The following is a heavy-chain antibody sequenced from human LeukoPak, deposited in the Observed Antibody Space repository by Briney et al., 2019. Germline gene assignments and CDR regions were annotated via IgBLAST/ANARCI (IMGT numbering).Heavy chain of an antibody. CDR2: ISSSGSTI. CDR1: GFTFSDYY. D-gene: IGHD3-3*01. CDR3: AKGQRFLEWLLSSPVSAYYYYYMDV. Sequence: PGGSLRLSCAASGFTFSDYYMSWIRQAPGKGLEWVSYISSSGSTIYYADSVKGRFTISRDNSKNTLYLQMNSLRAEDTAVYHCAKGQRFLEWLLSSPVSAYYYYYMDVWGKGTTVTVSS. J-gene: IGHJ6*03. V-gene: IGHV3-11*01.